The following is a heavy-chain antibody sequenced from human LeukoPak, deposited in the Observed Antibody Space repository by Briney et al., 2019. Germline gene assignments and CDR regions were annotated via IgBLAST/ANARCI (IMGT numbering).Heavy chain of an antibody. CDR3: ARLTGYYLFDY. CDR2: INQDGSEK. CDR1: GFTFSSYW. J-gene: IGHJ4*02. V-gene: IGHV3-7*01. D-gene: IGHD3-9*01. Sequence: PGGSLRLSCAASGFTFSSYWMSWVRQAPGKGLEWVANINQDGSEKYYVDSVKGRFTISRDNAKNSLYLQMNSLRAEDTAVYYCARLTGYYLFDYWGQGTLVTVSS.